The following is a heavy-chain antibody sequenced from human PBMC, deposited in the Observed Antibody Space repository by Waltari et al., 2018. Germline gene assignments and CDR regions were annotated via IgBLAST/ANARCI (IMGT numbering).Heavy chain of an antibody. V-gene: IGHV3-9*01. Sequence: EVQLVESGGGLVQPGRSLRLSCAASGFTFDDYAMHWVRQAPGKGLEGFSGISWNSYSIGYGDSVKGRFTISRDNAKNSLYLQMNSLRAEDTALYYCAKGRYFYDSSGQASSFDYWGQGTLVTVSS. CDR2: ISWNSYSI. J-gene: IGHJ4*02. CDR3: AKGRYFYDSSGQASSFDY. D-gene: IGHD3-22*01. CDR1: GFTFDDYA.